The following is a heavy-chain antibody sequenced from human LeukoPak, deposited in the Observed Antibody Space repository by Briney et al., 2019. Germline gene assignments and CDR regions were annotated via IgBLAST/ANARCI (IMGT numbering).Heavy chain of an antibody. J-gene: IGHJ5*02. D-gene: IGHD3-3*01. CDR1: GFTVSSNY. V-gene: IGHV3-53*01. CDR3: ARGSSWSGYSVWFDP. Sequence: GGSLRLSCAASGFTVSSNYMSWVRQAPGKGLEWVSVIYSGGSTYYADSVKGRFTISRDNSKNTLYLQMNSLRAEDTAVYYCARGSSWSGYSVWFDPLGQGTLVNVSS. CDR2: IYSGGST.